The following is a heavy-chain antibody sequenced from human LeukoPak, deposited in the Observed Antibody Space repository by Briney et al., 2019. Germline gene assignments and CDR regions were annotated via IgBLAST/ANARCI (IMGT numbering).Heavy chain of an antibody. CDR1: GFTFSSYW. V-gene: IGHV3-7*01. CDR3: ARDRTEDYVWGSYRYAPQVYYFDY. CDR2: IKQDGSEK. Sequence: GGSLRLSCAASGFTFSSYWMSWVRQAPGKGLEWVANIKQDGSEKYYVDSVKGRFTISRDNAKNSLYLQMNSLRAEDTAVYYCARDRTEDYVWGSYRYAPQVYYFDYWGQGTLVTVSS. D-gene: IGHD3-16*02. J-gene: IGHJ4*02.